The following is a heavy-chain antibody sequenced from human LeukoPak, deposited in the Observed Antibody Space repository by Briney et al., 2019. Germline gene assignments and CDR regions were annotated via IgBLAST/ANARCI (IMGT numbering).Heavy chain of an antibody. CDR3: AKVGYNSGWTPDAFDI. CDR2: ISYDGSNK. V-gene: IGHV3-30*04. D-gene: IGHD6-19*01. Sequence: GGSLRLSCAASGFTFSSYAMHWVRQAPGKGLEWVAVISYDGSNKYYADSVKGRFTISRDNSKNTLYLQMNSLRAEDTAVYYCAKVGYNSGWTPDAFDIWGQGTMVTVSS. CDR1: GFTFSSYA. J-gene: IGHJ3*02.